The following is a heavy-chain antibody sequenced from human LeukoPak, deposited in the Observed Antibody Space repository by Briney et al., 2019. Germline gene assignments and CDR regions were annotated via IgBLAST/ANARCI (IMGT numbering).Heavy chain of an antibody. V-gene: IGHV5-51*01. J-gene: IGHJ3*01. CDR1: GYIFTRYW. Sequence: GESLNISCKGSGYIFTRYWIGWVRQMPGRGLEWMGIIYPGDSNIRYSPSFQGQVSISADKSISTAYLQWSSLQASDTAMYYCARHRDSSGFPAAFDLWGQGTLVTVSS. CDR2: IYPGDSNI. D-gene: IGHD3-22*01. CDR3: ARHRDSSGFPAAFDL.